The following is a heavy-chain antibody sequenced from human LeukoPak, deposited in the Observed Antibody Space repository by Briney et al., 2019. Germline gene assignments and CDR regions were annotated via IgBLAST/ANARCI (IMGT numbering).Heavy chain of an antibody. Sequence: GGSLRLSCAASGFTFSSYEMNWVRQAPGKGLEWVSSISSSSSYIYYADSVKGRFTISRDNAKNSLYLQMNSLRAEDTAVYYCAREAAGGYYDFWSGYYGAGYYYYYMDVWGKGTTVTVSS. D-gene: IGHD3-3*01. CDR1: GFTFSSYE. J-gene: IGHJ6*03. V-gene: IGHV3-21*01. CDR3: AREAAGGYYDFWSGYYGAGYYYYYMDV. CDR2: ISSSSSYI.